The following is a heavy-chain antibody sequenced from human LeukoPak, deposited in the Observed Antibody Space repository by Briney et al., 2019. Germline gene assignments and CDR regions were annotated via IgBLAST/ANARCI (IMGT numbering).Heavy chain of an antibody. Sequence: GGSLRLSCAASGFTFSIYSMNWVRQAPGKGLEWVSSISSSSSYRYYADSVKGRFTISRDNAKNSLHLQMNSLRAEDTAVYYCMSYAGRSDDYWGQGTLVTVSS. CDR2: ISSSSSYR. CDR1: GFTFSIYS. V-gene: IGHV3-21*01. D-gene: IGHD3-16*01. CDR3: MSYAGRSDDY. J-gene: IGHJ4*02.